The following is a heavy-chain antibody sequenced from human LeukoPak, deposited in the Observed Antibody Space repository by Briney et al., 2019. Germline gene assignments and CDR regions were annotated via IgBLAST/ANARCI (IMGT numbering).Heavy chain of an antibody. Sequence: SETLSLTCTVSGGSISSSSYYWGWIRQPPGKGLEWIGSIYYSGSTYYNPSLKSRVTISVDTSKNQFSLKLSSVTAADTAVYYCARAGYSYGSYYYYYMDVWGKGTTVTVSS. J-gene: IGHJ6*03. CDR3: ARAGYSYGSYYYYYMDV. V-gene: IGHV4-39*01. CDR1: GGSISSSSYY. D-gene: IGHD5-18*01. CDR2: IYYSGST.